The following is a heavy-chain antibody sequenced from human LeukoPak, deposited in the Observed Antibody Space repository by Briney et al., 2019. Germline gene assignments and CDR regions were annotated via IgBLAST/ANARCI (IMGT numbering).Heavy chain of an antibody. CDR3: ARDQSWSFDP. J-gene: IGHJ5*02. V-gene: IGHV4-4*07. CDR1: GGSISSYY. CDR2: IYTSGST. D-gene: IGHD3-10*01. Sequence: SSETLSLTCTGSGGSISSYYWSWIRQPAGKGLEWIGRIYTSGSTNYNPSLTSRVTLSVDTSKNQFSLQLSSVTAADTAVYYCARDQSWSFDPWGQGPLVTVSS.